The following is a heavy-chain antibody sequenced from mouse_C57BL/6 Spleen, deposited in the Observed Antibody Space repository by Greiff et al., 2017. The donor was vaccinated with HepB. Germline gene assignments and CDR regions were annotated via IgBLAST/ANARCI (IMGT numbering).Heavy chain of an antibody. Sequence: VQLQQSGAELVKPGASVKISCKASGYAFSSYWMNWVKQRPGKGLEWIGQIYPGDGDTNYNGKFKGKATLTADKSSSTAYMQLSSLTSEDSAVYFCARGRDRYYFDYWGQGTTLTVSS. CDR2: IYPGDGDT. CDR1: GYAFSSYW. CDR3: ARGRDRYYFDY. D-gene: IGHD3-3*01. J-gene: IGHJ2*01. V-gene: IGHV1-80*01.